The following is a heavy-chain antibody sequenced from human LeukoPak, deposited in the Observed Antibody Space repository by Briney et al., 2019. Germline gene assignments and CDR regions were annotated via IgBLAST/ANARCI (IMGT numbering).Heavy chain of an antibody. D-gene: IGHD3-10*01. CDR1: GYTFTDYY. CDR3: ARGGWVRGVITRDGLNY. J-gene: IGHJ4*02. CDR2: INPNSGGT. V-gene: IGHV1-2*02. Sequence: ASVKVSCKASGYTFTDYYMHWVRQAPGQGLEWMGWINPNSGGTNYAQEFQGRVTMTRDTSISTAYMELSRLRSDDTAVYYCARGGWVRGVITRDGLNYWGQGTLVTVSS.